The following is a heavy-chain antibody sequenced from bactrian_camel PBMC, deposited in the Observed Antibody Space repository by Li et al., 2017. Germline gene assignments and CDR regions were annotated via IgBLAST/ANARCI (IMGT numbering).Heavy chain of an antibody. V-gene: IGHV3S1*01. Sequence: HVQLVESGGGSVQAEGSLRLSCTTSSYLCMGWFRQAPGKEREGVAGIYTGGGSTIYADSVKGRFTISRDNAKNTVYLQMDSLKSEDTALYYCATSGMDWVLGFAHWGQGTQVTVS. J-gene: IGHJ4*01. D-gene: IGHD1*01. CDR1: SYLC. CDR3: ATSGMDWVLGFAH. CDR2: IYTGGGST.